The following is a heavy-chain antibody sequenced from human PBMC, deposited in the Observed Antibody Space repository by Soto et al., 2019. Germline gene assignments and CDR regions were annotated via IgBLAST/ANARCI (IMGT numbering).Heavy chain of an antibody. CDR2: IHSDGSST. CDR3: ARGDRGAFDL. Sequence: EVQLLESGGGLVQPGESLRLSCAASGFTFSYYWMHWVRQAPGMGLMWVSRIHSDGSSTTYADSVKGRFTISRDNARNTLYLQMNSLRAEDTAVYSCARGDRGAFDLWGQGTVLTVSP. V-gene: IGHV3-74*01. D-gene: IGHD1-26*01. J-gene: IGHJ3*01. CDR1: GFTFSYYW.